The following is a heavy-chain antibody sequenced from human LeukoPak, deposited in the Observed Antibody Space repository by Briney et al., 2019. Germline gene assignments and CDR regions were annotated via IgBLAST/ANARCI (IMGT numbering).Heavy chain of an antibody. J-gene: IGHJ3*02. CDR3: AQDISWFAFHM. Sequence: GGSLRLSCAASGFTFRNFGMNWVRQAPGKGLQWVSGIGPGGDRKHYGDSFEGRFTISRANSKNTVYLQMNSLRVADTALYYCAQDISWFAFHMWGLGTRVTVSS. CDR1: GFTFRNFG. V-gene: IGHV3-23*01. CDR2: IGPGGDRK. D-gene: IGHD3-10*01.